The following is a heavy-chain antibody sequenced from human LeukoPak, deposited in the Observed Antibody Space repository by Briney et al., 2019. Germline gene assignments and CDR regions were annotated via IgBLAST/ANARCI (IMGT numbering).Heavy chain of an antibody. V-gene: IGHV3-23*01. CDR2: ISGSGGST. D-gene: IGHD3-10*01. CDR1: GFTFSSYA. J-gene: IGHJ5*02. Sequence: GGSLRLSCAASGFTFSSYAMSWVRQAPGKGLEWVSAISGSGGSTYYADSVKGRFTISRDNSKNTLYLQMNSLRGEDTAVYYCAKGLWFGELSSWFDPWGQGTLVIVSS. CDR3: AKGLWFGELSSWFDP.